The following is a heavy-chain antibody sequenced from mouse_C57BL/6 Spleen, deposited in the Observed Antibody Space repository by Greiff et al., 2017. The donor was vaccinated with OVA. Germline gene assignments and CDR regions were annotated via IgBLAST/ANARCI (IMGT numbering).Heavy chain of an antibody. CDR3: AKRGNYAMDY. V-gene: IGHV2-5*01. J-gene: IGHJ4*01. CDR2: IWRGGST. D-gene: IGHD1-1*01. Sequence: VQLQQSGPGLVQPSQSLSITCTVSGFSLTSYGVHWVRQSPGKGLEWLGVIWRGGSTDYNAAFMSRLSITTDNSKSQVFFKMNSLQADDTAIDCCAKRGNYAMDYWGQGTSVTVSS. CDR1: GFSLTSYG.